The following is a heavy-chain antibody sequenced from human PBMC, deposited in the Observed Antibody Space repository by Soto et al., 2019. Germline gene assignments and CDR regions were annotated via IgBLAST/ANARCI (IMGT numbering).Heavy chain of an antibody. J-gene: IGHJ5*02. Sequence: ASVKVSCKASGYTFTSYGISWVRQAPGQGHEWMGWISPYNAKTEYAQKFKGRVTMTTDTSTRTAYMELRSLRSDDTAVYHCARLSGTEDAYNWFGPWGQGTLVTVSS. CDR3: ARLSGTEDAYNWFGP. D-gene: IGHD1-20*01. V-gene: IGHV1-18*01. CDR1: GYTFTSYG. CDR2: ISPYNAKT.